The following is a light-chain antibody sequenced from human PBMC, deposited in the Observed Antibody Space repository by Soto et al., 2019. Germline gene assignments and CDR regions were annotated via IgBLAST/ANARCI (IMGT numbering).Light chain of an antibody. J-gene: IGKJ1*01. CDR3: QQRSNCPPWT. Sequence: LVMTQSPATLSVSPAERGTLSCRASQSVSSNLAWYQQKPGQAPRLLIYGASSRATGIPDRFSGSGSGTDLTLTISSLETEDFAVYYYQQRSNCPPWTFGQGTKVDI. V-gene: IGKV3-11*01. CDR2: GAS. CDR1: QSVSSN.